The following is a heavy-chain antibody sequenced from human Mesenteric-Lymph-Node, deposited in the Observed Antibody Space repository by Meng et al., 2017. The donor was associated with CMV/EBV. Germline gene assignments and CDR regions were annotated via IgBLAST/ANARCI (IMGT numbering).Heavy chain of an antibody. CDR3: ARDRRAAHWDFDP. Sequence: LSLTCAASGFTFSSYAMHWVRQAPGKGLEWVAVISYDGSNKYYADSVKGRFTISRDNSKNTLYLQMNSLRAEDTAVYYCARDRRAAHWDFDPWGQGTLVTVSS. CDR1: GFTFSSYA. D-gene: IGHD7-27*01. CDR2: ISYDGSNK. J-gene: IGHJ5*02. V-gene: IGHV3-30*04.